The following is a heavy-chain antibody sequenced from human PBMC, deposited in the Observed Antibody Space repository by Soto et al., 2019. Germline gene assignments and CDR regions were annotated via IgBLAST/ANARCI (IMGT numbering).Heavy chain of an antibody. CDR1: GGSLSSSSSY. Sequence: QLQLQESGPGLVKPSETLSLTCTVSGGSLSSSSSYWGWIRHPPGKGLAWIGRMSYSGSPYPTPTLKGRVTLSADTSQRRSSLKLTSVTAADTAVYYCARHRVPSVYDPIPGCFDSWGQGILVTASS. J-gene: IGHJ4*02. D-gene: IGHD5-12*01. CDR2: MSYSGSP. V-gene: IGHV4-39*01. CDR3: ARHRVPSVYDPIPGCFDS.